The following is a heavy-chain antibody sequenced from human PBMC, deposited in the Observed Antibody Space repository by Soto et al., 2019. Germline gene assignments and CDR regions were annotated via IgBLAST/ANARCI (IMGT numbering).Heavy chain of an antibody. CDR2: INHSGST. CDR3: ARDRRGDEPFDY. J-gene: IGHJ4*02. Sequence: SETLSLTCAVYGGSFSGYYWSWSRQPPGKGLEWIGEINHSGSTNYNPSLKSRVTISVDTSKNQFSLKLSSVTAADTAVYYCARDRRGDEPFDYWGQGTLVTVSS. V-gene: IGHV4-34*01. CDR1: GGSFSGYY.